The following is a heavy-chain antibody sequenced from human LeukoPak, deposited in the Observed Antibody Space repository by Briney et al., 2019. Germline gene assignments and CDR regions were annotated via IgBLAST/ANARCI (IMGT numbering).Heavy chain of an antibody. V-gene: IGHV3-23*01. CDR1: GFTFSSYA. J-gene: IGHJ5*02. D-gene: IGHD6-13*01. CDR3: AKDRGSSSWYYNWFDP. Sequence: GESLRLSCATSGFTFSSYAMSWVRQAPGKGLEWVSAISGSGGSTYYADSVKGRFTISRDNSKNTLYLQMNSLRAEDTAVYYCAKDRGSSSWYYNWFDPWGQGTLVTVSS. CDR2: ISGSGGST.